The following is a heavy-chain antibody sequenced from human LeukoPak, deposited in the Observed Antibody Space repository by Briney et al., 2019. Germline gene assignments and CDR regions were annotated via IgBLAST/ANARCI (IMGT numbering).Heavy chain of an antibody. CDR3: ARHGFDPVQNVAHWYFDL. Sequence: SETLSLTCTVSGGSINTYYWSWIRQPPGKGLEWIGSIYYSGSTYYNPSLKSRVTIGTSKNEISLNLTSVTAADTAVYYCARHGFDPVQNVAHWYFDLWGRGTLVTVSS. V-gene: IGHV4-59*04. CDR1: GGSINTYY. CDR2: IYYSGST. D-gene: IGHD3-10*01. J-gene: IGHJ2*01.